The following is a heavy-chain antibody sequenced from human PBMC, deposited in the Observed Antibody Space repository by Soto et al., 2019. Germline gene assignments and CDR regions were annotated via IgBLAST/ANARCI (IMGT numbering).Heavy chain of an antibody. V-gene: IGHV1-8*01. CDR2: MNPNSGNT. CDR1: GYTFTSYD. J-gene: IGHJ3*02. D-gene: IGHD3-22*01. Sequence: GASVKVSCKASGYTFTSYDINWVRQATGQGLEWMGWMNPNSGNTGYAQKFQGRVTMTRNTSISTAYMELSSLRSEDTAVYYCARVSRYYYDSSGYYSDDAFDIWGQGTMVTVSS. CDR3: ARVSRYYYDSSGYYSDDAFDI.